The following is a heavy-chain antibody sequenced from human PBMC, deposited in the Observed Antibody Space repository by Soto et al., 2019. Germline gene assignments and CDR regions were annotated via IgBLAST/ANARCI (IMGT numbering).Heavy chain of an antibody. CDR1: GFTFSSYA. D-gene: IGHD1-26*01. Sequence: EVQLLESGGGLVQPGGSLRLSCAASGFTFSSYAMRWVRQAPGKGLEWVSAISGSGDSTYYADSVKGRFTISRDNSKNTLYLQMNGRRAEETAVYYCARRGSGSYYDYWGQGTLVTVSS. CDR2: ISGSGDST. CDR3: ARRGSGSYYDY. J-gene: IGHJ4*02. V-gene: IGHV3-23*01.